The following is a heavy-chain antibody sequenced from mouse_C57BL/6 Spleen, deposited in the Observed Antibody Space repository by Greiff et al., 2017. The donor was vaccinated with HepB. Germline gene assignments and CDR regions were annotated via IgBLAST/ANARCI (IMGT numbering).Heavy chain of an antibody. D-gene: IGHD2-3*01. V-gene: IGHV1-64*01. CDR1: GYTFTSYW. CDR2: IHPNSGST. CDR3: ARYDGYSAWFAY. Sequence: QVHVKQPGAELVKPGASVKLSCKASGYTFTSYWMHWVKQRPGQGLEWIGMIHPNSGSTNYNEKFKSKATLTVDKSSSTAYMQLSSLTSEDSAVYYCARYDGYSAWFAYWGQGTLVTVSA. J-gene: IGHJ3*01.